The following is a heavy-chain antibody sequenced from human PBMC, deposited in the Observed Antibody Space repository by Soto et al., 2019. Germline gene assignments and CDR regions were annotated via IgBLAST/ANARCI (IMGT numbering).Heavy chain of an antibody. CDR2: IYHSGST. CDR1: GGSISSGGYS. V-gene: IGHV4-30-2*01. CDR3: ARAGVLGAVAADY. Sequence: QLQLQESGSGLVKPSQTLSLTCAVSGGSISSGGYSWSWIRQPPGKGLEWIGYIYHSGSTYYNPSLKGRVTISVDRSKNQFSLKLSSVTAADTAVYYCARAGVLGAVAADYWGQGTLVTVSS. D-gene: IGHD6-19*01. J-gene: IGHJ4*02.